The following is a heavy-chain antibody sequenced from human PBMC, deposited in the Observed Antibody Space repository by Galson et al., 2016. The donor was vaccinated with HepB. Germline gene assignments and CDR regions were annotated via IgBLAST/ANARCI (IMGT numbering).Heavy chain of an antibody. D-gene: IGHD1-26*01. V-gene: IGHV3-53*01. CDR1: GFTVSNNY. Sequence: SLRLSCAASGFTVSNNYMRWVRQAPGKGLEWVSLIYSNGATYYADSVKGRFTISRDNSKNTVFLQMNRLRAEDTAVYYCARDPPAGSGSSWGWGQGILVTVSS. CDR3: ARDPPAGSGSSWG. CDR2: IYSNGAT. J-gene: IGHJ4*02.